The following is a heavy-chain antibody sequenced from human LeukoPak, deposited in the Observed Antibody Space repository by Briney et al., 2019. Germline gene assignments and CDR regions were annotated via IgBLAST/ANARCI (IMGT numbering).Heavy chain of an antibody. J-gene: IGHJ4*02. V-gene: IGHV4-61*02. CDR2: IYTSGST. CDR3: ARGGNYYDSSGYYHDY. CDR1: GGSISSGSYY. Sequence: SETLSLTCTASGGSISSGSYYWSWIRQPAGKGLEWIGRIYTSGSTNYNPSLKSRVTISVDTSKNQFSLKLSSVTAADTAVYYCARGGNYYDSSGYYHDYWGQGTLVTVSS. D-gene: IGHD3-22*01.